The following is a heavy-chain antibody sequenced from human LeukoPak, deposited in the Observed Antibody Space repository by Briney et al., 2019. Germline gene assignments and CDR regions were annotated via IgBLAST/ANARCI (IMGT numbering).Heavy chain of an antibody. CDR3: ARAPTVVVPAAKGDWFDP. D-gene: IGHD2-2*01. CDR1: GGSVSSGGYY. Sequence: PSQTLSLTCTVSGGSVSSGGYYWSWIRQHPGKGLEWIGCIYYSGSTYYNPSPKSRVTISVDTSKNQFSLKLSSVTAADTAVSYCARAPTVVVPAAKGDWFDPWGQGTLVTVSS. J-gene: IGHJ5*02. V-gene: IGHV4-31*03. CDR2: IYYSGST.